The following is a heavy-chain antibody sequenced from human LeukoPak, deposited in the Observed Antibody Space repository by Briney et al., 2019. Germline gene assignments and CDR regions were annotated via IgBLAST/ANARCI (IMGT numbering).Heavy chain of an antibody. CDR2: ISSSGSTI. CDR1: GFTFSDYY. V-gene: IGHV3-11*01. J-gene: IGHJ6*03. Sequence: GGSLRLSCAASGFTFSDYYMSWIRQAPGQGLEWASYISSSGSTIYYADSVKGRFTISRDNAKNSLYLQMNGLRAEDTAVYYCTRRLYDDKSYNFCMDVWGKGTTVTVSS. CDR3: TRRLYDDKSYNFCMDV. D-gene: IGHD3-9*01.